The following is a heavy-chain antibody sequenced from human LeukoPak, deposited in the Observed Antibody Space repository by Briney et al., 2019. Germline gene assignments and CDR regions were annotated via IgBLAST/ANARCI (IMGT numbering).Heavy chain of an antibody. CDR2: INPSGGST. Sequence: ASVKVSCKASGYTFTSYYMHWVRQAPGQGLEWMGLINPSGGSTSYALKFQGRVTMTRDMSTSTVYMELSSLRSEDTAVYYCARDPYSSGWYHDAFDIWGQGTMVTVSS. V-gene: IGHV1-46*01. D-gene: IGHD6-19*01. CDR1: GYTFTSYY. CDR3: ARDPYSSGWYHDAFDI. J-gene: IGHJ3*02.